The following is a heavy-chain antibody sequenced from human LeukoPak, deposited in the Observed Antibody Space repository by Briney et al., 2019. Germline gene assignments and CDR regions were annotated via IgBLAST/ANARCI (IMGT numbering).Heavy chain of an antibody. CDR3: ARGDRAVAGAWGWFDP. CDR1: GGSISSSSYY. D-gene: IGHD6-19*01. J-gene: IGHJ5*02. V-gene: IGHV4-61*05. Sequence: SETLSLTCTVSGGSISSSSYYWGWIRQPPGKGLEWIGRIHASGSTNYNPSLKSRVTMSVDTPKNQFSLKLSSVTAADTAIYFCARGDRAVAGAWGWFDPWGQGTLVTVSS. CDR2: IHASGST.